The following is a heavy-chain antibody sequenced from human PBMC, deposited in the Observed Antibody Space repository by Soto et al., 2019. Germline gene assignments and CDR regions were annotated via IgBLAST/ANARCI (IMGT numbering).Heavy chain of an antibody. D-gene: IGHD3-22*01. CDR3: ASRHYHYDRSGFRPDVFYI. CDR1: GVTFTTNA. J-gene: IGHJ3*02. Sequence: AGSLSPSCEASGVTFTTNAMDWLCQAPWKGLAWVSFISGDDGSGTYADSVNGRFTISRDNSKNTLYLQMNSLRAEDTAVYYCASRHYHYDRSGFRPDVFYIWGQGIMVSVSS. V-gene: IGHV3-23*01. CDR2: ISGDDGSG.